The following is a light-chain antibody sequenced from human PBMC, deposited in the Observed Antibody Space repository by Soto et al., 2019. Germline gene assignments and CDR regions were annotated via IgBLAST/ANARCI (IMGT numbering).Light chain of an antibody. Sequence: EIVLTQSPATLSLSPGERATLSCRASQTVSSSLAWYQQKPGQAPRLLIYEASNRATGIPARFSGSGSGADFTLTISRLEPEDFAVYYCQQYGSSPHFGQGTRLEIK. J-gene: IGKJ5*01. V-gene: IGKV3-20*01. CDR3: QQYGSSPH. CDR1: QTVSSS. CDR2: EAS.